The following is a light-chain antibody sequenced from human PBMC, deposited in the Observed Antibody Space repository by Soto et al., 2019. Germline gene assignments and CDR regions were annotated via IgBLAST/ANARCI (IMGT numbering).Light chain of an antibody. CDR3: HQRYIWPPLT. CDR1: QSVENY. V-gene: IGKV3-11*01. CDR2: DTS. Sequence: EIVLTQSPATLSLSPGERATLSCRASQSVENYLAWFQQKRGQAPRLLIYDTSNRAAGIPDRFSGSGSGTDFTRTISSLEPEDFAVYHRHQRYIWPPLTFGGGTKVEIK. J-gene: IGKJ4*01.